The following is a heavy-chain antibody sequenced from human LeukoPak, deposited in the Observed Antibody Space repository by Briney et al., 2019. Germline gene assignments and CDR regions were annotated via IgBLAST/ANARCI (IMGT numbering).Heavy chain of an antibody. CDR2: INPNSGGK. D-gene: IGHD1-1*01. CDR3: ARDGEGEYRYNWNGPTKNWFDP. J-gene: IGHJ5*02. Sequence: ASVKVSCKASGYTFTGYYMHWVRQPPAQGVEWMGWINPNSGGKNYAQKFQGRVTMTRDTSISTAYMELSRLRSDDTAVYYCARDGEGEYRYNWNGPTKNWFDPWGQGTLVTVSS. V-gene: IGHV1-2*02. CDR1: GYTFTGYY.